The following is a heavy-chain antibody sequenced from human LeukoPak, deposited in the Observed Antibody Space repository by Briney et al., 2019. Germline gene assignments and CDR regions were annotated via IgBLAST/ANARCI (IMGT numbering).Heavy chain of an antibody. CDR3: AKWMEGTGDYVLDY. D-gene: IGHD4-17*01. CDR2: INHSGST. V-gene: IGHV4-34*01. CDR1: GGSFSGYY. J-gene: IGHJ4*02. Sequence: SETLSLTCAVYGGSFSGYYWSWIRQPPGKGLEWMGEINHSGSTNYNPSLKSRVTISVDTSKNQFSLKLSSVTAADTAVYYCAKWMEGTGDYVLDYWGQGTLVTVSS.